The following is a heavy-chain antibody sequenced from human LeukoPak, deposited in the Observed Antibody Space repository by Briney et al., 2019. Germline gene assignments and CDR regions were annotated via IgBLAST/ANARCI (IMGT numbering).Heavy chain of an antibody. CDR2: IKEDGSEI. Sequence: GGSLRLSCAASAFTFSNYWMSWVRQAPGKGLEWGANIKEDGSEINYVDSVKGRFTISRENAKNSLYMQMNSLRVDDTAVYYCARDRGYSTLDYWGQGTLVTVSS. D-gene: IGHD4-23*01. CDR3: ARDRGYSTLDY. V-gene: IGHV3-7*01. CDR1: AFTFSNYW. J-gene: IGHJ4*02.